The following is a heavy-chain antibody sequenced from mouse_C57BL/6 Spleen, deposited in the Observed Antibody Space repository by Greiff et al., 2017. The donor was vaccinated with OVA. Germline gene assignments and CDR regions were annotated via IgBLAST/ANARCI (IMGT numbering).Heavy chain of an antibody. CDR1: GYSFTGYY. CDR3: ASLGSTYYAMDY. D-gene: IGHD1-1*01. Sequence: EVQLQQSGPELVKPGASVKISCKASGYSFTGYYMNWVKQSPEKSLEWIGEINPSTGGTTYNQKFKAKATLTVDKSSSTAYMQLKSLTSEDSAVYDCASLGSTYYAMDYWGQGTSVTVSS. CDR2: INPSTGGT. V-gene: IGHV1-42*01. J-gene: IGHJ4*01.